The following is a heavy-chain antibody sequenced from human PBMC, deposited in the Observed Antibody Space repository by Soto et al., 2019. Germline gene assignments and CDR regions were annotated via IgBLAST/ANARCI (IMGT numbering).Heavy chain of an antibody. CDR1: GFTFSSYA. V-gene: IGHV3-30-3*01. J-gene: IGHJ6*02. CDR3: ARSNSPYSSGWSSGRYYGMDV. Sequence: QVQLVESGGGVVQPGRSLRLSCAASGFTFSSYAMHWVRQAPGKGLEWVAVISYDGSNKYYADSVKGRFTISRDNSKNTLYLQMNSLRAEDTAVYYCARSNSPYSSGWSSGRYYGMDVWGQGTTFTVSS. CDR2: ISYDGSNK. D-gene: IGHD6-19*01.